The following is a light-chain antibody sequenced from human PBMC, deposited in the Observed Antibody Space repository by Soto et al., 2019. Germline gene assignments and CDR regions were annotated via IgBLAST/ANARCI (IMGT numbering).Light chain of an antibody. CDR2: RDS. CDR3: SSYTTNSPPVV. V-gene: IGLV3-9*01. J-gene: IGLJ2*01. CDR1: NIGSES. Sequence: SYELTQPLSVSVALGQTARIPCRGNNIGSESVHWYQQKPGQAPVRVIYRDSTRPSGVSNRFSGSKSGNTASLTISGLQAEDEAHYYCSSYTTNSPPVVFGGGTKLTVL.